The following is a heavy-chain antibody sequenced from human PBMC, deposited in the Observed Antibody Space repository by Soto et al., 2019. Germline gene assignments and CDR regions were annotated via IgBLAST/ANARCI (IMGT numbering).Heavy chain of an antibody. J-gene: IGHJ4*02. Sequence: GGSLRLSCTASGFTFSSYDMHWVRQAPGKGLEWVAVISYDGSNKYYADSVKGRFTISRDNSKNTLYLQMNSLRAEDTAVYYCARDKRDLRFLEWSYYFAYWGQGTLVTVSS. CDR2: ISYDGSNK. CDR3: ARDKRDLRFLEWSYYFAY. CDR1: GFTFSSYD. V-gene: IGHV3-30-3*01. D-gene: IGHD3-3*01.